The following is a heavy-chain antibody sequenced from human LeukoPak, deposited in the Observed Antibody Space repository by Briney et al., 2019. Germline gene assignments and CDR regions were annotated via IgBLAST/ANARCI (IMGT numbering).Heavy chain of an antibody. CDR3: ARVEWGRYAFDI. CDR2: IYTSGST. CDR1: GGSISSGSYY. D-gene: IGHD3-3*01. Sequence: SQTLSLTCTVSGGSISSGSYYWSWIRQPAGKGLEWIGRIYTSGSTNYNPSLKSRVTISVDTSKNQFSLKLSSVTAADTAVYYCARVEWGRYAFDIWGQGTMVTVSS. V-gene: IGHV4-61*02. J-gene: IGHJ3*02.